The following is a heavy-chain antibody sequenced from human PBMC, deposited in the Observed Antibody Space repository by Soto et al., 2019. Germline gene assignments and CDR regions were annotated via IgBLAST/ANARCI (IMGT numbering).Heavy chain of an antibody. CDR1: GGSISSSSYY. D-gene: IGHD3-10*01. CDR2: SYYSGST. V-gene: IGHV4-39*01. Sequence: QLQLQESGPGLVKPSETLSLTCTVSGGSISSSSYYWGWIRQPPGKGLEWIGSSYYSGSTYYNPSLTRRVTISVDTSKNQFSLKLSSVTAADTAVYYCARFYGSGSYRGDYWGQGTLVTVSS. CDR3: ARFYGSGSYRGDY. J-gene: IGHJ4*02.